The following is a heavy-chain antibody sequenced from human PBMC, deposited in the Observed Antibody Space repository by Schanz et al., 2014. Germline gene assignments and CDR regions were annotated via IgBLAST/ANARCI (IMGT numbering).Heavy chain of an antibody. V-gene: IGHV3-23*01. CDR3: AKDLAAVGGFDY. Sequence: EVQLLESGGGLVQPGGSLRLSCAASGFSFRKSAMSWVRQAPGKGLEWVSALTGSGTTTYYADSVKGRFTISRDNSKNTLDLQMNSLRAEDTAIYYCAKDLAAVGGFDYWGQGSLVTVSP. CDR2: LTGSGTTT. D-gene: IGHD6-13*01. J-gene: IGHJ4*02. CDR1: GFSFRKSA.